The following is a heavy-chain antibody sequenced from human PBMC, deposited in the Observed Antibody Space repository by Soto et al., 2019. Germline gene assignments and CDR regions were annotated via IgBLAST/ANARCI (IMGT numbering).Heavy chain of an antibody. CDR1: GGSISSYY. V-gene: IGHV4-59*08. CDR3: ARFSITMVRGVRWFDP. J-gene: IGHJ5*02. D-gene: IGHD3-10*01. Sequence: PSETLSRTCTVSGGSISSYYWSWFRQPPGKGLEWIGYIYYSGSTNYNPSLKSRVTISVDPSKNQFSLKLSSVTAADTAVYYCARFSITMVRGVRWFDPWGQGTLVTVSS. CDR2: IYYSGST.